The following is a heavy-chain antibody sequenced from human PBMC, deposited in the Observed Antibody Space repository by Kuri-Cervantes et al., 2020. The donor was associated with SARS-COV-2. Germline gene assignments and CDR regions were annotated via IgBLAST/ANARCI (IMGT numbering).Heavy chain of an antibody. Sequence: GGSLRLSCAASGFTFSSYAMHWVRQAPGKGLEWVAVISHDGSNKYYADSVKGRSTISRDNSKNTLYLQMNSLRAEDTAVYYCAKDGGGEVWSGYIMDVWGQGTTVTVSS. V-gene: IGHV3-30-3*01. D-gene: IGHD3-3*01. CDR2: ISHDGSNK. J-gene: IGHJ6*02. CDR3: AKDGGGEVWSGYIMDV. CDR1: GFTFSSYA.